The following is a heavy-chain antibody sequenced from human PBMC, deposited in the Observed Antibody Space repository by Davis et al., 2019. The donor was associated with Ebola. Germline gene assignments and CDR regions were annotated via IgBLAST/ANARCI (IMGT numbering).Heavy chain of an antibody. CDR3: ARGYSSSWYRVGMDV. V-gene: IGHV4-39*01. J-gene: IGHJ6*02. D-gene: IGHD6-13*01. CDR1: GGSISSSSYY. CDR2: IYYSGST. Sequence: SETLSLTCTVSGGSISSSSYYWGWIRQPPGKGLEWIGSIYYSGSTYYNPSLKSRVTISVDTSKNQFSLKLSSVTAADTAVYYCARGYSSSWYRVGMDVWGQGTTVTVSS.